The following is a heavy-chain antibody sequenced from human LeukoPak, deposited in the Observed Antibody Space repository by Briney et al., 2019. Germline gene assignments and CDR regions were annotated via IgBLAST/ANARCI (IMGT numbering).Heavy chain of an antibody. CDR1: GYTFTGYY. CDR2: INPNSGGT. CDR3: ARDSCSSGSCYNDY. Sequence: GASVKVSCKASGYTFTGYYMHWVRQAPGQRLEWMGRINPNSGGTNYAQKFQGRVTMTRDTSISTAYMELSRLRSDDTAVYYCARDSCSSGSCYNDYWGQGTLVTVSS. J-gene: IGHJ4*02. V-gene: IGHV1-2*06. D-gene: IGHD2-15*01.